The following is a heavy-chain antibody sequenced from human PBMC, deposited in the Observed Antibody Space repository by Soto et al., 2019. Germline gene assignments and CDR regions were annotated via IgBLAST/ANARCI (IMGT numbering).Heavy chain of an antibody. Sequence: GGSLRLSCAASGFTFSSYAMSWVRQAPGKGLEWVSAISGSGGSTYYADSVKGRFTISRDNSKNTLHLQMNSLRADDTAIYYCATSPSSITARFFDYWGQGILVTVSS. J-gene: IGHJ4*02. CDR2: ISGSGGST. D-gene: IGHD6-6*01. V-gene: IGHV3-23*01. CDR1: GFTFSSYA. CDR3: ATSPSSITARFFDY.